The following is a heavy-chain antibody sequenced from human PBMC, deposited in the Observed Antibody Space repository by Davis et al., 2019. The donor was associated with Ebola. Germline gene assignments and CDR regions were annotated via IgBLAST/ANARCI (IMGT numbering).Heavy chain of an antibody. CDR3: ASFTFGRGGY. Sequence: SETLSLTCAVFGVSFSDYYWTWIRQPPGKGLEWIGEISHTGSTTYNPSLKSRLSISVDTSKNQFSLKLTSVTAADTAMYYCASFTFGRGGYWGQGTLVTVSS. CDR1: GVSFSDYY. V-gene: IGHV4-34*01. D-gene: IGHD3-16*01. CDR2: ISHTGST. J-gene: IGHJ4*02.